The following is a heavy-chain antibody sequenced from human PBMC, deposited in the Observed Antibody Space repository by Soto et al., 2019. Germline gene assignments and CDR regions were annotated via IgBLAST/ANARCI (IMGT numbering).Heavy chain of an antibody. CDR1: GYTFTSYA. Sequence: QVQLVQSGAEVKKPGASVKVSCKASGYTFTSYAMHWVRQAPGQRHEWMGRINAGNGNTKYSQKFQGRVTITRDTSASTAYMELSSLRSEDTAVYYCAREGCSGGSCYPMGAFDIWGQGTMVTVSS. CDR3: AREGCSGGSCYPMGAFDI. V-gene: IGHV1-3*01. J-gene: IGHJ3*02. D-gene: IGHD2-15*01. CDR2: INAGNGNT.